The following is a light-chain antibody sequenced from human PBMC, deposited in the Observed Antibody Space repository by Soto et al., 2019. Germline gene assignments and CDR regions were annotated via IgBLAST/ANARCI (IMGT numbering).Light chain of an antibody. CDR1: QSVSSY. J-gene: IGKJ5*01. Sequence: EILLTQSPATLSLSPGERATISCRASQSVSSYLAWYQKKPGQATRLLIYDASNRATGIPARFSGSGSGTDFTLTISSLEHEDFAGYYCQQRSNWPPITFGQGTRLEIK. CDR2: DAS. V-gene: IGKV3-11*01. CDR3: QQRSNWPPIT.